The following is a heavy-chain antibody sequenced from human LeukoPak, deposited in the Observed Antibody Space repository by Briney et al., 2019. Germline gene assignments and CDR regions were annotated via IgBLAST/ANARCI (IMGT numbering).Heavy chain of an antibody. V-gene: IGHV1-2*02. J-gene: IGHJ4*02. CDR1: GYTFTGYY. D-gene: IGHD3-3*01. Sequence: GSVKVSCKASGYTFTGYYMHWVRQAPGQGLEWMGWINPNSGGTNYAQKFQGRVTMTRDTSISTAYMELSRLRSDDTAVYYCARAPDFWSGYRYYFDYWGQGTLVTVSS. CDR2: INPNSGGT. CDR3: ARAPDFWSGYRYYFDY.